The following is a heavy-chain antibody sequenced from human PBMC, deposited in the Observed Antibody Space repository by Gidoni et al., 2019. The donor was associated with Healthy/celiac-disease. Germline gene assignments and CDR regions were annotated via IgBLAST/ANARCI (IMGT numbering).Heavy chain of an antibody. D-gene: IGHD4-4*01. Sequence: QVQLVQSGAEVKKPGASVKVSCKASVGTFSSYAISWVRQAPGQGLEWMGGIIPIFGTANYAQKFQGRVTITADESTSTAYMELSSLRSEDTAVYYCAKAADYSNYNYWGQGTLVTVSS. J-gene: IGHJ4*02. CDR1: VGTFSSYA. V-gene: IGHV1-69*01. CDR2: IIPIFGTA. CDR3: AKAADYSNYNY.